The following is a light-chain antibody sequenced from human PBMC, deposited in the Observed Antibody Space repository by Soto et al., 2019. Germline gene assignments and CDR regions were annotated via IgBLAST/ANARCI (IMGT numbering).Light chain of an antibody. Sequence: QSVLTQPASVSGSPGQSITISCTGTSSDVGGFHYVSWYQQHPGKAPKLIISEVSHRPSGVSNRFSGSKSGNTASLTISGLQAEDEADYYCTSYTNTSTLGVFGGGTKLTVL. J-gene: IGLJ3*02. CDR1: SSDVGGFHY. CDR3: TSYTNTSTLGV. V-gene: IGLV2-14*01. CDR2: EVS.